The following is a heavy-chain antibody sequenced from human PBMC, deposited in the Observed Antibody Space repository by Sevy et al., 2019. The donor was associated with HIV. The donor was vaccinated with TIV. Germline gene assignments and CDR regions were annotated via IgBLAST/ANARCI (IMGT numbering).Heavy chain of an antibody. CDR1: GYTFIGYY. Sequence: ASVKVSCKGSGYTFIGYYIHWVRQAPGQGLEWMGRVNPNSGDTHYAQKFQGRINMTRDMSISTAYMELSRLRSDDTAVYFCARELGWDGNTYYPSTFWGQGTLVTVSS. D-gene: IGHD3-10*01. J-gene: IGHJ4*02. CDR3: ARELGWDGNTYYPSTF. V-gene: IGHV1-2*06. CDR2: VNPNSGDT.